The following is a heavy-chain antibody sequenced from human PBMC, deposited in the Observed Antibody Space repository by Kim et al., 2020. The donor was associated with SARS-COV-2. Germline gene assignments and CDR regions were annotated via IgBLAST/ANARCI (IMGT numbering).Heavy chain of an antibody. J-gene: IGHJ4*02. CDR3: ARDYNYGDYKSYYFDC. V-gene: IGHV3-53*01. D-gene: IGHD4-17*01. CDR1: GFTVSGTS. Sequence: GGSLRLSCAASGFTVSGTSMRWVRQAPGKGLEWVSRIYSGGNTYYTDSVKGRFTISRDNSRNTLYLQMNSLRAEDTAVYYCARDYNYGDYKSYYFDCWGQGTLVTVSS. CDR2: IYSGGNT.